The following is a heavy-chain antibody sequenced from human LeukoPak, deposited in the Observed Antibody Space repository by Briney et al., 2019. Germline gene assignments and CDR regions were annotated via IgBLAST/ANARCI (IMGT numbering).Heavy chain of an antibody. V-gene: IGHV4-34*01. D-gene: IGHD3-3*01. CDR1: GGSFSGYY. CDR3: ARRKKYYDFWSGYTCFDY. J-gene: IGHJ4*02. Sequence: SETLSLTCAVYGGSFSGYYWSWIRQPPGKGLEWIGEINHSGSTNYNPSLKSRVTISVDTSKNQFSLKLSSVTAADTAVYYCARRKKYYDFWSGYTCFDYWGQGTLVTVSS. CDR2: INHSGST.